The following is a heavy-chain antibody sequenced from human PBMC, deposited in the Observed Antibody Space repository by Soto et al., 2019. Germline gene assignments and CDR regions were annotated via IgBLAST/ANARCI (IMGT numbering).Heavy chain of an antibody. D-gene: IGHD3-10*01. CDR2: ISHSGRA. J-gene: IGHJ4*02. Sequence: PSETLSLTCGVSGFSIQTSYFWGWIRQPPGKGLEWIGLISHSGRAISHPSFASRATISLDTTNNAFSLTLKSVTAADTAVYYCQRGRSFPLVGVPLDYWGQGTLVTVSS. CDR1: GFSIQTSYF. V-gene: IGHV4-38-2*01. CDR3: QRGRSFPLVGVPLDY.